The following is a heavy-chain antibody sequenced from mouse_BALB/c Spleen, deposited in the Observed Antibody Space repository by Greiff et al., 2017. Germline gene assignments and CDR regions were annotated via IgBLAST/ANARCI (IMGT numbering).Heavy chain of an antibody. CDR1: GYSITSGYY. V-gene: IGHV3-6*02. Sequence: EVQVVESGPGLVKPSQSLSLTCSVTGYSITSGYYWNWIRQFPGNKLEWMGYISYDGSNNYNPSLKNRISITRDTSKNQFFLKLNSVTTEDTATYYCARNRYDRDYFDYWGQGTTLTVSS. CDR2: ISYDGSN. J-gene: IGHJ2*01. D-gene: IGHD2-14*01. CDR3: ARNRYDRDYFDY.